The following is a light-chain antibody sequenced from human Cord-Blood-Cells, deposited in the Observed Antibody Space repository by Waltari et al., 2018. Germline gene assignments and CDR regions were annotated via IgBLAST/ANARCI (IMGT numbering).Light chain of an antibody. Sequence: EIVLTPSPATLSLSPGERSTLSCRASQRVSSYLDWYQQKPGQDPRLLIYDSSNRATGIPARFSGSGSGTDFTLTISSLEPEDFAVYYCQQRSNWPLTFGPGTKVDIK. V-gene: IGKV3-11*01. J-gene: IGKJ3*01. CDR3: QQRSNWPLT. CDR2: DSS. CDR1: QRVSSY.